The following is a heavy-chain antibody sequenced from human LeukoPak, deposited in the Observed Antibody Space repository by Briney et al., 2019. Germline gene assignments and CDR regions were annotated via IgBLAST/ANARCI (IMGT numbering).Heavy chain of an antibody. CDR1: GFTFTDYY. V-gene: IGHV3-11*04. CDR2: ISSSGMTI. J-gene: IGHJ4*02. CDR3: VRESIRGTRDFDY. Sequence: GGSLRLSCAGSGFTFTDYYMSWIRQAPGKGLEWISYISSSGMTIKYADSVKGRFTISRDNAKNSLYLQMNSLRAEDTAVYYCVRESIRGTRDFDYWGQGTLVTVSS. D-gene: IGHD2-21*01.